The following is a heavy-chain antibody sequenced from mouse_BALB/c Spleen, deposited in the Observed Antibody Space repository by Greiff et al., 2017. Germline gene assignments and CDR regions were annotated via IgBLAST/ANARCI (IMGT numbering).Heavy chain of an antibody. J-gene: IGHJ2*01. CDR2: IDPENGNT. CDR1: GFNIKDYY. D-gene: IGHD2-4*01. CDR3: APLYYDYDVFDY. V-gene: IGHV14-1*02. Sequence: EVQVVESGAELVRPGALVKLSCKASGFNIKDYYMHWVKQRPEQGLEWIGWIDPENGNTIYDPKFQGKASITADTSSNTAYLQLSSLTSEDTAVYYCAPLYYDYDVFDYWGQGTTLTVSS.